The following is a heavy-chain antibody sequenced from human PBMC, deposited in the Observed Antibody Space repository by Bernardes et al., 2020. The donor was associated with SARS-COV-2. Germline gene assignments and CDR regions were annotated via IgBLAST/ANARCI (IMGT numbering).Heavy chain of an antibody. CDR1: GYTFTSYY. D-gene: IGHD3-22*01. V-gene: IGHV1-46*01. CDR3: TTSLSLTVVVYAFDI. CDR2: INPSGGST. J-gene: IGHJ3*02. Sequence: ASVKVSCKASGYTFTSYYMHWVRQAPGQGLEWMGIINPSGGSTSYAQKFLGRVTMTADTSTYTSYMELSSLRSDDTAVYYCTTSLSLTVVVYAFDIWGQGTTVIVSS.